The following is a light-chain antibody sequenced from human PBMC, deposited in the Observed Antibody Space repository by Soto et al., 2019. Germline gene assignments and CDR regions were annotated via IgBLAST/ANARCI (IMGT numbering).Light chain of an antibody. CDR3: QQFGSPPQT. J-gene: IGKJ2*01. V-gene: IGKV3-20*01. CDR1: QKVKTNS. CDR2: GTT. Sequence: EIVLTQSPGTLSLSPGERATLSCRASQKVKTNSLGWYQQKPGQAPRLLIYGTTNRATGIADRFSGSGSGTDFTLIISRLEPEDFAVYYCQQFGSPPQTFGQGTKLEIK.